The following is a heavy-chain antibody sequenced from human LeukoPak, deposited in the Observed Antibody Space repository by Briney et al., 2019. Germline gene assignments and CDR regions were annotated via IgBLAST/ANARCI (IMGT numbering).Heavy chain of an antibody. Sequence: GGSLRLSCAASGFTFSSYSMNWVRQAPGKGLEWVSSISSSSSYIYYADSVKGRFTISRDNAKNSLYLQMNSLRAEDTAVYYCARDLNYGDYKLNPGDYYYMDVWGKGTTVTVSS. CDR1: GFTFSSYS. J-gene: IGHJ6*03. V-gene: IGHV3-21*01. D-gene: IGHD4-17*01. CDR2: ISSSSSYI. CDR3: ARDLNYGDYKLNPGDYYYMDV.